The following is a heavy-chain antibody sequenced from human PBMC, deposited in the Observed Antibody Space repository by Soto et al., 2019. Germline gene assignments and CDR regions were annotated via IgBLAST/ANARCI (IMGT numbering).Heavy chain of an antibody. D-gene: IGHD1-26*01. CDR2: ISYDGSNK. V-gene: IGHV3-30*18. CDR1: GFTFSSYG. J-gene: IGHJ4*02. CDR3: AKPDFSGSYRPFDY. Sequence: GGSLRLSCAASGFTFSSYGMHWVRQAPGKGLEWVAVISYDGSNKYYADSVNGRFTISRDNSKNTLYLQMNSLRAEDTAVYYCAKPDFSGSYRPFDYWGQGTLVTVSS.